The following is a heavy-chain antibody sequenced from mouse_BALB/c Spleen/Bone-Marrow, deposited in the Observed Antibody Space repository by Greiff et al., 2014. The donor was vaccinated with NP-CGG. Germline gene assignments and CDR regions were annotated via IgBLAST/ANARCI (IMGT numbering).Heavy chain of an antibody. CDR1: GYTFTSYW. Sequence: VKLMESGAELARPGASVKLSCKASGYTFTSYWMQWVKQRPGQGLEWIGAIYPGDGDTRYTQKFKGKATSTADKSSSTAYMQLSSLASGDSAVYYCARYYYAMDYWGQGTSVTVSS. J-gene: IGHJ4*01. V-gene: IGHV1-87*01. CDR3: ARYYYAMDY. CDR2: IYPGDGDT.